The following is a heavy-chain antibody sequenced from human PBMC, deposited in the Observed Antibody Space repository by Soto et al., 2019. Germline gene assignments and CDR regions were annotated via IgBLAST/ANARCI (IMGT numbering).Heavy chain of an antibody. CDR2: ISYDGSNK. D-gene: IGHD2-21*02. CDR3: ARAYCGGDCYSVSY. V-gene: IGHV3-30-3*01. J-gene: IGHJ4*02. CDR1: GFTFSSYA. Sequence: QVQLVESGGGVVQPGRSLRLSCAASGFTFSSYAMHWVRQAPGKGLEWVAVISYDGSNKYYADSVKGRFTISRDNSKNTLYLQVNSLRAGDTALYYCARAYCGGDCYSVSYWGQGTLVTVSS.